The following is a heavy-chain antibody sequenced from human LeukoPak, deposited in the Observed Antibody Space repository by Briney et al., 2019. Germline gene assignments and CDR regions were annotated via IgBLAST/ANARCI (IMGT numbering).Heavy chain of an antibody. CDR2: IRYDGSNK. V-gene: IGHV3-30*02. CDR1: GFTFSSYG. CDR3: VIIVATIRTVHYYYMDV. Sequence: GGSLRLXCAASGFTFSSYGMHWVRQAPGKGLEWVAFIRYDGSNKYYADSVKGRFTISRDNSKNTLYLQMNSLRAEDTAVYYCVIIVATIRTVHYYYMDVWGKGTTVTVSS. J-gene: IGHJ6*03. D-gene: IGHD5-12*01.